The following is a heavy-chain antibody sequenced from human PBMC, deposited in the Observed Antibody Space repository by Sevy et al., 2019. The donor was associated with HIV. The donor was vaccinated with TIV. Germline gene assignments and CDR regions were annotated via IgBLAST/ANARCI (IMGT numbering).Heavy chain of an antibody. J-gene: IGHJ4*02. V-gene: IGHV3-15*01. CDR2: IKSKADGGTT. CDR1: GFTFSIAW. D-gene: IGHD6-13*01. CDR3: TTLAAADLGVLSLH. Sequence: GGSLRLSCAASGFTFSIAWMSWVRQAPGKGLEWVGRIKSKADGGTTDYTAPVKGRFTISRDDSKNTLYLHINTLKTEDTAVYYCTTLAAADLGVLSLHCGQGTLVTVSS.